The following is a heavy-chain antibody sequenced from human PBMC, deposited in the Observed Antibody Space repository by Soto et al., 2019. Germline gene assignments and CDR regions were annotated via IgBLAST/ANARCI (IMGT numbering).Heavy chain of an antibody. CDR2: IGTAGQT. CDR1: GFTFSSYD. J-gene: IGHJ6*02. Sequence: GGSLRLSCAASGFTFSSYDMHWVRQATRKGLEWVSGIGTAGQTFYPDSVKGRSTISRENAKNSMYLQMKSLRAGDTAVYFCARGADFWSGSRYYHYAYDLDVWGHGTTVTVSS. CDR3: ARGADFWSGSRYYHYAYDLDV. D-gene: IGHD3-3*01. V-gene: IGHV3-13*01.